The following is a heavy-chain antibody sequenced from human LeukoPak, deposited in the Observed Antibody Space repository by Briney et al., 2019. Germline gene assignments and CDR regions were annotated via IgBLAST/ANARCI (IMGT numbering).Heavy chain of an antibody. J-gene: IGHJ6*02. Sequence: ASVKVSCKASDYTFTSYGISWVRQAPGQGLEWMGWISAYNGNTNYAQKLQGRVTMTTDTSTSTAYMELRSLRSDDTAVYYCARDGLWFGVKSYGMDVWGQGTTVTVSS. CDR2: ISAYNGNT. CDR1: DYTFTSYG. V-gene: IGHV1-18*01. CDR3: ARDGLWFGVKSYGMDV. D-gene: IGHD3-10*01.